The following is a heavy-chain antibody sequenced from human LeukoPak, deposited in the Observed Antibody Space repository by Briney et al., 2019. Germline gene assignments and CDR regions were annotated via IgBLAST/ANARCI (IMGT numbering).Heavy chain of an antibody. Sequence: GGSLRLSCAASGFTFSSYSMNWVRQAPGKGLEWVSYISSSSSTIYYADSVKGRFTISRDNAKNSLYLQMNSLRAEDTAVYYCARDRNAVVPAAIKHWGQGTLVTVSS. CDR2: ISSSSSTI. D-gene: IGHD2-2*01. CDR1: GFTFSSYS. J-gene: IGHJ4*02. V-gene: IGHV3-48*01. CDR3: ARDRNAVVPAAIKH.